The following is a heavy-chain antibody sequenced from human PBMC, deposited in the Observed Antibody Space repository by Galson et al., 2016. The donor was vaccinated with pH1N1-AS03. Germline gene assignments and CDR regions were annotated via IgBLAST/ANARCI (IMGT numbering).Heavy chain of an antibody. Sequence: SLRLSCAASGFSLSDYYMTWIRQAPGKGLEWVAYISFTSDYRHYADSVKGRFTISRDNAKESLYLQMDSLRVEDTAVYYCARARGGEDAWSQDVWGQGTTVTVSS. D-gene: IGHD2-21*01. CDR3: ARARGGEDAWSQDV. J-gene: IGHJ6*02. V-gene: IGHV3-11*03. CDR1: GFSLSDYY. CDR2: ISFTSDYR.